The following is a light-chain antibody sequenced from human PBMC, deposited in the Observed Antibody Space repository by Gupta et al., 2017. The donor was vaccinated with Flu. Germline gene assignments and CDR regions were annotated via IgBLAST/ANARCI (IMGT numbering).Light chain of an antibody. J-gene: IGKJ1*01. CDR3: QQYNSYPWT. V-gene: IGKV1-5*03. CDR1: RSISSW. CDR2: KAS. Sequence: QMTQSPSTLSASVGDRVTITCRASRSISSWLAWYQQKPGKAPKLLIYKASSLESGVPSRFSGSGSGTEFTLTISSLQPDDFATYYCQQYNSYPWTFGQGTKVEIK.